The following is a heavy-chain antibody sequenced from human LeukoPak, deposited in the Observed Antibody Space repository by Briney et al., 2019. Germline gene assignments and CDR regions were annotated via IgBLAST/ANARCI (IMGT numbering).Heavy chain of an antibody. CDR2: IYYSGST. D-gene: IGHD6-13*01. V-gene: IGHV4-39*01. CDR3: ARGLSAAVDY. J-gene: IGHJ4*02. CDR1: GGSIIGTTYC. Sequence: SETLSLTCTVSGGSIIGTTYCWGWVRQPPGKGLEWIGSIYYSGSTYYSPSPKSRPTISVYTSKNQFSLKLSSVTAADTAVYYCARGLSAAVDYWGQGTLVTVSS.